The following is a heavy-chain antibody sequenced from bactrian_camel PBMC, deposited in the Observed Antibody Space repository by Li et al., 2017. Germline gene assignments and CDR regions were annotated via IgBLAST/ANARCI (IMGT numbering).Heavy chain of an antibody. J-gene: IGHJ4*01. CDR2: ISDGHVP. CDR1: GFAFSLYA. CDR3: TKDRSYGTRNWVQST. Sequence: HVQLVESGGGSVQAGGSLRLSCAASGFAFSLYAMNWVRQAPGKGLEWVSHISDGHVPFTADSVKGRFTISRDNAKNTLYLQMNSLKPEDTAMYYCTKDRSYGTRNWVQSTRGQGTQVTVS. D-gene: IGHD3*01. V-gene: IGHV3S6*01.